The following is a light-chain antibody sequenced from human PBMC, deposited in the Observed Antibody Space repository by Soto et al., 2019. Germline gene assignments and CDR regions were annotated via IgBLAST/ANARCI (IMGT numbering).Light chain of an antibody. CDR1: QSVSNY. J-gene: IGKJ1*01. Sequence: EIVLTQSPATLSLSPGERATLSCWASQSVSNYFVWYQQKPGQAPRLLIYDASKRATGIPARFSGSGSGTDFTLTISSLEPEDFAVYYCQQLSILKWKCGQGTKVEIK. CDR3: QQLSILKWK. V-gene: IGKV3-11*01. CDR2: DAS.